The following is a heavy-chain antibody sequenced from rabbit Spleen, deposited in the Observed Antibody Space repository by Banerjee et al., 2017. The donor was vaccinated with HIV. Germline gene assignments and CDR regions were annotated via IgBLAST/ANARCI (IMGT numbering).Heavy chain of an antibody. Sequence: QSLEESGGDLVKTGASLTLTCTASGFSFSSSYYMCWVRQAPGKGLEWIACIDAGSSGNTYYANWAKGRFTISRTSSTTVTLQMTSLTAADTATYFCARDLTSVVGWNFNLWGPGTLVTVS. V-gene: IGHV1S40*01. CDR3: ARDLTSVVGWNFNL. CDR2: IDAGSSGNT. CDR1: GFSFSSSYY. J-gene: IGHJ4*01. D-gene: IGHD1-1*01.